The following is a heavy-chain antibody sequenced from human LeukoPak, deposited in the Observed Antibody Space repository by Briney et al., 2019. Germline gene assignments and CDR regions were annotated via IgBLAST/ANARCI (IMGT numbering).Heavy chain of an antibody. CDR3: ARALRLWGGNSGIAFDI. Sequence: PSETLSLTCSVSGGSISSYYWSWIRQPPGKGLEWIGYIYNSGSTNYNHSLKSRVTISEDMSNNQFSLKLSSVTAADTAVYYCARALRLWGGNSGIAFDIWGQGTMVTVSS. CDR1: GGSISSYY. V-gene: IGHV4-59*01. CDR2: IYNSGST. D-gene: IGHD4-23*01. J-gene: IGHJ3*02.